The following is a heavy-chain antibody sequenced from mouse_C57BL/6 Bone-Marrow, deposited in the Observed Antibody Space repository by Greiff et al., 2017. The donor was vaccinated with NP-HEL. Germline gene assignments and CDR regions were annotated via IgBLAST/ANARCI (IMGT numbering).Heavy chain of an antibody. CDR3: ASRFITTVVAKNFGY. CDR1: GYSITSGYY. V-gene: IGHV3-6*01. Sequence: EVKLMESGPGLVKPSQSLSLTCSVTGYSITSGYYWNWIRQFPGNKLEWMGYISYDGSNNYNPSLKNRIPINRDTAKNQLFLKLNSVTSEDTATYYWASRFITTVVAKNFGYWGQGATLAVSS. CDR2: ISYDGSN. D-gene: IGHD1-1*01. J-gene: IGHJ2*01.